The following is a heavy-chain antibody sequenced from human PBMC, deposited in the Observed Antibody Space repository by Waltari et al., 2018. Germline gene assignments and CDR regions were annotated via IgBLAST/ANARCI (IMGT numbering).Heavy chain of an antibody. J-gene: IGHJ4*02. D-gene: IGHD3-22*01. V-gene: IGHV4-59*11. CDR3: ARFHDSSGYYYFDY. CDR1: GGSMSGRY. Sequence: QVQLQESGPGLVKPSETLSLSCTVSGGSMSGRYWSWIRQPPGKGLEWIGYIGYSGITYYNPSLNSRITISVDLSRSQFSLRLTSVTAADTAVYFCARFHDSSGYYYFDYWGLGTMVTVSS. CDR2: IGYSGIT.